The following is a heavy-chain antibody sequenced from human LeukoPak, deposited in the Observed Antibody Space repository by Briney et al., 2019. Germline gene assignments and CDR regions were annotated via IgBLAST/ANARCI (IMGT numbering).Heavy chain of an antibody. V-gene: IGHV3-21*01. CDR1: GFTFSSYS. CDR3: ARLRDPGAFDI. J-gene: IGHJ3*02. Sequence: GGSLRLSCAASGFTFSSYSMNWVRQAPGKGLEWVSSISSSSSYIYYADSVKGRFTISRDNAKNSLYLQMNSLRAEDTAVYYCARLRDPGAFDIWGQGTMVTVSS. CDR2: ISSSSSYI.